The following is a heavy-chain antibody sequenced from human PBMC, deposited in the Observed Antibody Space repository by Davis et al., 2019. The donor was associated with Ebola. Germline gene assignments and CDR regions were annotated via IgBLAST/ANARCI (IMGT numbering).Heavy chain of an antibody. V-gene: IGHV4-4*02. CDR3: ARVRSKPYYYYGMDV. CDR1: GGSISSSNW. Sequence: MPSETLSLTCAVSGGSISSSNWWSWVRQPPGKGLGWIGEIYHSGSTNYNPSLKSRVAISVDKSKNQFSLKLSSVTAADTAVYYCARVRSKPYYYYGMDVWGQGTTVTVSS. CDR2: IYHSGST. J-gene: IGHJ6*02.